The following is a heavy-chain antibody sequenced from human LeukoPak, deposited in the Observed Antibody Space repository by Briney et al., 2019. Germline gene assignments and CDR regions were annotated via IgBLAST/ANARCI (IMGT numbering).Heavy chain of an antibody. V-gene: IGHV3-23*01. D-gene: IGHD3-10*01. CDR3: AKDLGWFGELCHFDY. J-gene: IGHJ4*02. CDR2: ISSTGAST. CDR1: GFTFSSYG. Sequence: GGSLRLSCAASGFTFSSYGMSWVRQTPGKGLEWVSSISSTGASTYYADSVKGRFTISRDNSKNTLYLQMNSLRAEDTAAYYCAKDLGWFGELCHFDYWGQGTLVTVSS.